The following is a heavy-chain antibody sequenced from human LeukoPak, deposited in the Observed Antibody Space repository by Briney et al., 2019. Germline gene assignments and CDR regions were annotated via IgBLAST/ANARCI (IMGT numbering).Heavy chain of an antibody. J-gene: IGHJ1*01. CDR2: VTGDGSST. D-gene: IGHD3-22*01. Sequence: PGGSLRLSCAASGFTFEDYAMHWVRQAPGKGLEWVSFVTGDGSSTYYADSVKGRFTISRDNRKNSLYLQMNSLRVEDTALYYCAKDRDTTGYEHWGQGTLVTVSS. V-gene: IGHV3-43*02. CDR3: AKDRDTTGYEH. CDR1: GFTFEDYA.